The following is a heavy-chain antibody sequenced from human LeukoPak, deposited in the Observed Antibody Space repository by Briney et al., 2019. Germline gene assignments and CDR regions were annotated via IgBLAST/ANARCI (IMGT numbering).Heavy chain of an antibody. CDR1: GGSISSGSYY. CDR2: IYTSGST. Sequence: SETLSLTCTVSGGSISSGSYYWSWIRQPAGKGLEWIGRIYTSGSTNYNPFLKSRVTISVDTSKNQFSLKLSSVTAADTAVYYCARGYCSSTSCYSGWNYDPSYYMDVWGKGTTVTVSS. J-gene: IGHJ6*03. CDR3: ARGYCSSTSCYSGWNYDPSYYMDV. D-gene: IGHD2-2*01. V-gene: IGHV4-61*02.